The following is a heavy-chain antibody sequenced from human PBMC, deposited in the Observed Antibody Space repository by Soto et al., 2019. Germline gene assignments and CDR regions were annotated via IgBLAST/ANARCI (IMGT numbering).Heavy chain of an antibody. CDR2: IIPIFGTA. D-gene: IGHD3-22*01. CDR1: GGTFSSYA. Sequence: SVKVSCKASGGTFSSYAIIWVRQAPGQGLEWMGGIIPIFGTANYAQKFQGRVTITADESTSTAYMELSSLRSEDTAVYYCAGDSSGFLHFDYWGQGTLVTVSS. J-gene: IGHJ4*02. CDR3: AGDSSGFLHFDY. V-gene: IGHV1-69*13.